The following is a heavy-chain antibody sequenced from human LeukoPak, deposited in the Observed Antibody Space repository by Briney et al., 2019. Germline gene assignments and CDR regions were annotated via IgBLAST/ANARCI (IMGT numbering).Heavy chain of an antibody. Sequence: GASVKVSCKASGYTSTTYDINWVRQATGQGLEWMGWMNPNSGNTGYAQKFQGRVTMTRNTSIRTAYMELSSLGAEDTAVYYCARGLVVLAATSWAFDIWGHGTMVTVSS. CDR2: MNPNSGNT. CDR1: GYTSTTYD. CDR3: ARGLVVLAATSWAFDI. D-gene: IGHD2-15*01. J-gene: IGHJ3*02. V-gene: IGHV1-8*01.